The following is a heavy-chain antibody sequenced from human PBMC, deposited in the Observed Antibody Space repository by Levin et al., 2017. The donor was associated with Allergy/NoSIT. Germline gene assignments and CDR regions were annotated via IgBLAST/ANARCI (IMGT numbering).Heavy chain of an antibody. D-gene: IGHD3/OR15-3a*01. CDR2: IYYSGAT. V-gene: IGHV4-59*08. CDR3: ARADLDYNDDDMERFQYFDL. Sequence: RSSETLSLTCSVSGGSLRDYYWNWLRQTPGKGLEWIGYIYYSGATTFNPSLMSRVSMSLDMSKNQFSLKLRSVTPADTAVYYCARADLDYNDDDMERFQYFDLWGRGALVSVSS. J-gene: IGHJ2*01. CDR1: GGSLRDYY.